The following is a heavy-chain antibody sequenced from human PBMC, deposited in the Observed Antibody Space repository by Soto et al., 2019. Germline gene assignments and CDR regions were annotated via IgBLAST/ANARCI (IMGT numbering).Heavy chain of an antibody. CDR1: GYTFIKYG. Sequence: ASVKVSCKASGYTFIKYGVSWVRQAPGQGLEWVGWISPYNGNTYYAQNFQGRITVTRDTSTSTAYMGLRSLRSDDTAVYYCARIFVNYYYGMDVWGQGTTVTVSS. D-gene: IGHD2-15*01. CDR2: ISPYNGNT. CDR3: ARIFVNYYYGMDV. V-gene: IGHV1-18*01. J-gene: IGHJ6*01.